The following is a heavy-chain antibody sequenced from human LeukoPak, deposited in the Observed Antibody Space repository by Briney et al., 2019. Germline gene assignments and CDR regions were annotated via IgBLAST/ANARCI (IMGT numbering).Heavy chain of an antibody. J-gene: IGHJ5*02. CDR3: ARPLCSSTSCYFFGGFDP. V-gene: IGHV5-51*01. CDR1: GYSFTSYW. Sequence: GESLKISCKGSGYSFTSYWIGWVRQMPGKGLEWRGIIYPGDSDTRYSPSFQGQVTISADKSISTAYLQWSSLKASDTAMYYCARPLCSSTSCYFFGGFDPWGQGTLVTVSS. D-gene: IGHD2-2*01. CDR2: IYPGDSDT.